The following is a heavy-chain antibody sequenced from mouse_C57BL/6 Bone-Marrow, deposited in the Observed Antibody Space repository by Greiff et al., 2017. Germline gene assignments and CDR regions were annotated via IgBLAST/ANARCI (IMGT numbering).Heavy chain of an antibody. J-gene: IGHJ2*01. D-gene: IGHD4-1*01. V-gene: IGHV1-19*01. CDR2: INPYNGGT. Sequence: EVQLQQSGPVLVKPGASVKMSCKASGYTFTDYYMNWVKQSHGKSLEWIGVINPYNGGTSYNQKFKGKATLTVDKSSSSAYMRLDSLTYDDSAFYYCAGRSWDEDYWGQGTTLTVSS. CDR1: GYTFTDYY. CDR3: AGRSWDEDY.